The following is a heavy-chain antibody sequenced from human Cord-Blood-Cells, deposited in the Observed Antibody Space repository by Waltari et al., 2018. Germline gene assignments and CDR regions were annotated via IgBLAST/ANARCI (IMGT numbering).Heavy chain of an antibody. V-gene: IGHV1-69*09. J-gene: IGHJ6*03. Sequence: QVQLVQSGAEVKKPGSSVKVSCKASGGTFSSYAISWVRQAPGQGLEWMGRIIPILGRANYAQKFQGKVTITADKSTSTAYMELSSLRSEDTAVYYCARGYCSSTSCRNYYYYYMDVWGKGTTVTVSS. CDR3: ARGYCSSTSCRNYYYYYMDV. D-gene: IGHD2-2*01. CDR2: IIPILGRA. CDR1: GGTFSSYA.